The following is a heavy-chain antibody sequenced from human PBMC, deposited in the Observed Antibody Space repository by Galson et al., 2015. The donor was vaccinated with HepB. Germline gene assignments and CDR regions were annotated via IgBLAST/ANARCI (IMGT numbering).Heavy chain of an antibody. CDR1: GYTFTSYY. CDR2: INPSGGST. V-gene: IGHV1-46*01. J-gene: IGHJ4*02. D-gene: IGHD5-18*01. CDR3: ARVRGGYSYGGTFDY. Sequence: SVKVSCKASGYTFTSYYMHWVRQAPGQGLEWMGIINPSGGSTSYAQKFQGRVAMTRDTSTSTVYMELSSLRSEDTAVYYCARVRGGYSYGGTFDYWGQGTLVTVSS.